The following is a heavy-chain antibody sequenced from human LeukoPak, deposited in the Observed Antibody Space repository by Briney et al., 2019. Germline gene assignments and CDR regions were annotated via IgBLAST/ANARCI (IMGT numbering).Heavy chain of an antibody. J-gene: IGHJ5*02. CDR3: ARGESDPLTGLPGPWFDP. Sequence: SVKVSCKASGGTFSSYAISWVRQAPGQGLEWMGRIIPIFGIANYAQKFQGRVTITADKSTSTAYMELSSLRSEDTAVYYCARGESDPLTGLPGPWFDPWGQGTLVTVSS. CDR1: GGTFSSYA. V-gene: IGHV1-69*04. CDR2: IIPIFGIA. D-gene: IGHD3-9*01.